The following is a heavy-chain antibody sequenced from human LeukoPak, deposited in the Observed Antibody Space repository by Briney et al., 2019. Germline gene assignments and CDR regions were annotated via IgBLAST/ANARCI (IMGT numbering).Heavy chain of an antibody. CDR1: GGSFSGYY. J-gene: IGHJ6*03. CDR2: INHSGST. CDR3: ARSIVVVPAATHYYMDV. V-gene: IGHV4-34*01. D-gene: IGHD2-2*01. Sequence: PSETLSLTCAVYGGSFSGYYWSWIRQPPGKGLEWIGEINHSGSTNYNPSLKSRVTISVDTSKNQFSPKLSSVTAADTAVYYCARSIVVVPAATHYYMDVWGKGTTVTVSS.